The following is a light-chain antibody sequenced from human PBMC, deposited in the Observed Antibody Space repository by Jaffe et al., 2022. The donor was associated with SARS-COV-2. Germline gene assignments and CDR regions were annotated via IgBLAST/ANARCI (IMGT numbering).Light chain of an antibody. CDR1: QSVSGY. CDR3: QQRGFWPNT. CDR2: DAS. J-gene: IGKJ2*01. Sequence: EIVLTQSPATLSLSPGERATLSCRASQSVSGYLAWYQQKPGQAPRLLIYDASNRATGIPARFSGSGFGTDFTLTISSLEPEDFAIYYCQQRGFWPNTFGQGTKLEIK. V-gene: IGKV3-11*01.